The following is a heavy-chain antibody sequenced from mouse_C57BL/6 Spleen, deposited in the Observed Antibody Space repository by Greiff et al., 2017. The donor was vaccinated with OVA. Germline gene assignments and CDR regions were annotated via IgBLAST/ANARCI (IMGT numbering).Heavy chain of an antibody. D-gene: IGHD1-1*01. CDR2: IYPGDGDT. Sequence: VQRVESGAELVKPGASVKISCKASGYAFSSYWMNWVKQRPGKGLEWIGQIYPGDGDTNYNGKFKGKATLTADKSSSTAYMQLSSLTSEDSAVYFGARGDYYGSSYGYFDVWGTGTTVTVSS. CDR1: GYAFSSYW. V-gene: IGHV1-80*01. CDR3: ARGDYYGSSYGYFDV. J-gene: IGHJ1*03.